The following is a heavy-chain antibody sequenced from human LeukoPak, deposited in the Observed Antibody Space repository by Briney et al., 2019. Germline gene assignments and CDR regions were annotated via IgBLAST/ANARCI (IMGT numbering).Heavy chain of an antibody. V-gene: IGHV4-39*07. CDR3: ARDPHGDYVGWFDP. D-gene: IGHD4-17*01. Sequence: SETLSLTCTVSGGSISSSSYYWGWIRQPPGKGLEWIGSIYYSGSTYYNPSLKSRVTISVDTSKNQFSLKLSSVTAADTAVYYCARDPHGDYVGWFDPWGQGTLVTVSS. CDR1: GGSISSSSYY. J-gene: IGHJ5*02. CDR2: IYYSGST.